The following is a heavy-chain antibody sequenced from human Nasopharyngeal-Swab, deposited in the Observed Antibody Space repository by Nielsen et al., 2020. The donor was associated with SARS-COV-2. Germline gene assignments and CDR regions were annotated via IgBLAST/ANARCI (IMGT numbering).Heavy chain of an antibody. CDR2: IYYSGST. CDR3: ARHDLNYDILTGYTLYWFDP. D-gene: IGHD3-9*01. CDR1: GGSISSSSYY. J-gene: IGHJ5*02. Sequence: SETLSLTCTVSGGSISSSSYYWGWIRQPPGKGLEWIGSIYYSGSTYYNPSLKSRVTISVDTFKNQFSLKLSSVTAADTAVYYCARHDLNYDILTGYTLYWFDPWGQGTLVTVSS. V-gene: IGHV4-39*01.